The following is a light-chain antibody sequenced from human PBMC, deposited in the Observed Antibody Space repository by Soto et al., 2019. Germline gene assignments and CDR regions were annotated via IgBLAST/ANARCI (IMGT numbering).Light chain of an antibody. Sequence: DIQMTQYTSSVSASVGDRVTITCRASQGVSTWLAWYQQKPGKAPNLLIYTASSLQSGVPSRFSGSGSGTDFTLTINGLQPEDFATYYCQQAASFPITFGQGTRLEI. CDR3: QQAASFPIT. J-gene: IGKJ5*01. CDR2: TAS. CDR1: QGVSTW. V-gene: IGKV1-12*01.